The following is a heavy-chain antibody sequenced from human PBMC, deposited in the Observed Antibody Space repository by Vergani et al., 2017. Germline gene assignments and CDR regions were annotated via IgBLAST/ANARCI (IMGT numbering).Heavy chain of an antibody. V-gene: IGHV1-69-2*01. CDR1: GYTFIYYN. Sequence: SVKISCKASGYTFIYYNMHWVKQTPGKGLEWMGLVDPEDGKTTYAEKFQGRVTITADTSTDTAYMELSSLRSEDTAVYYCATVPHSRQPGFDPWVQGTLVTVSS. CDR2: VDPEDGKT. D-gene: IGHD1-1*01. CDR3: ATVPHSRQPGFDP. J-gene: IGHJ5*02.